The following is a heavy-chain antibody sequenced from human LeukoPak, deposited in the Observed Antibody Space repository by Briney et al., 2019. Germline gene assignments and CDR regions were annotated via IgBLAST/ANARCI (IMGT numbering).Heavy chain of an antibody. V-gene: IGHV3-9*01. J-gene: IGHJ3*02. CDR1: GFTFDDYA. CDR2: ISWNSGSI. Sequence: GGSLRLSCAASGFTFDDYAMHWVRQAPGKGLEWVSGISWNSGSIGYADSGKGRFTISRDNAKNSLYLQMNSLRAEDTALYYCAAAAGAFDIWGQGTMVTVSS. CDR3: AAAAGAFDI. D-gene: IGHD6-13*01.